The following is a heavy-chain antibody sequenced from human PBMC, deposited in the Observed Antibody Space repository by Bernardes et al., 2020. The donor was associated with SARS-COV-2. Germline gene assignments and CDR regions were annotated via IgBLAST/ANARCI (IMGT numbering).Heavy chain of an antibody. CDR1: GGSIRSSSYY. J-gene: IGHJ4*02. CDR2: IYYSGST. Sequence: TLATTCTVSGGSIRSSSYYWGWIRQPPGKGLEWIGSIYYSGSTYYNPSLKSRVTISVDTSKNQFSLKLSSVTAADTAVYYCARQHLGGVTIFGVVTTDRYFDYWGQGTLVTVSS. CDR3: ARQHLGGVTIFGVVTTDRYFDY. D-gene: IGHD3-3*01. V-gene: IGHV4-39*01.